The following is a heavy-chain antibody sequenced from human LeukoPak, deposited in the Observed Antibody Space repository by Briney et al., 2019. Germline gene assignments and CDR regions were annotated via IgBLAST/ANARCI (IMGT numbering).Heavy chain of an antibody. D-gene: IGHD3-10*01. CDR1: GFTFSDYY. V-gene: IGHV3-11*01. CDR2: ISISGTTT. CDR3: ARGTMASDF. Sequence: PGGSLRLSCAASGFTFSDYYMTWIRQTPGKGLKWVSYISISGTTTFYVDSVKGRFTISRDNTKNSLYLQMNSLRAEDTAMYYCARGTMASDFWGQGTLVTVPS. J-gene: IGHJ4*02.